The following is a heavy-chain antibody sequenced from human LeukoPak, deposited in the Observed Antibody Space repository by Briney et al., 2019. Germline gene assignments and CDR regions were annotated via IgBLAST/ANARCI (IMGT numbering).Heavy chain of an antibody. Sequence: PSETLSLTCTVSGGSISSGSYYWSWIRQPAGKGLEWIGRIYTSGSTNYNPSLKSRVTISVDTSKNQFSLKLSSVTAADTAVYYCARGQTVGYSSGWYYPLLYYYYMDVWGKGTTVTVSS. CDR2: IYTSGST. CDR3: ARGQTVGYSSGWYYPLLYYYYMDV. J-gene: IGHJ6*03. V-gene: IGHV4-61*02. CDR1: GGSISSGSYY. D-gene: IGHD6-19*01.